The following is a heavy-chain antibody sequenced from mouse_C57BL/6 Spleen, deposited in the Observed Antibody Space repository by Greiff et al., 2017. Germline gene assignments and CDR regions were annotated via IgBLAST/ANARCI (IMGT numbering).Heavy chain of an antibody. D-gene: IGHD1-1*01. J-gene: IGHJ1*03. CDR2: ISDGGSYT. CDR3: ARERVDWYFDV. Sequence: EVMLVESGGGLVKPGGSLKLSCAASGFTFSSYAMSWVRQTPEKRLEWVATISDGGSYTYYPDNVKGRFTISRDNAKNNLYLQMSHLKSEDTAMYYCARERVDWYFDVWGTGTTVTVSS. CDR1: GFTFSSYA. V-gene: IGHV5-4*01.